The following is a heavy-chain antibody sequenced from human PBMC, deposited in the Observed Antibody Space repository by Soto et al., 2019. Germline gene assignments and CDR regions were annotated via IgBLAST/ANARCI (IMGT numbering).Heavy chain of an antibody. D-gene: IGHD5-18*01. CDR1: GYTFSTYT. V-gene: IGHV1-3*01. CDR3: AREPRHAVYFDY. J-gene: IGHJ4*02. Sequence: ASVKVSCKASGYTFSTYTIHWVRQAPGQSLEWMGWITPDNGNTYFSQKFRGRVTVTRDTSASTAYLELSSLTSEDTAVYYCAREPRHAVYFDYWGLGSLVTVSS. CDR2: ITPDNGNT.